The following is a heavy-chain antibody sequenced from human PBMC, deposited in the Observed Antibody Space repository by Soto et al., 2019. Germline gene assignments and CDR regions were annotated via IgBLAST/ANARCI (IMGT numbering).Heavy chain of an antibody. J-gene: IGHJ3*01. Sequence: EVQLLESGGGLVQPGESLRLSCVASRFTFRSYAMSWVRQAPGKGLEWASFIDASGGSTYYADSVKGRFTISRDNSKNTLYLQMNSLRAEDTAVYYCAKRTGDGAFDFWGQGTMVIVSS. CDR3: AKRTGDGAFDF. CDR1: RFTFRSYA. V-gene: IGHV3-23*01. CDR2: IDASGGST. D-gene: IGHD3-16*01.